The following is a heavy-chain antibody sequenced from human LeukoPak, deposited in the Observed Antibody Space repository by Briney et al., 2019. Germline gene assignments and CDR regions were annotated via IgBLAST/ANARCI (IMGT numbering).Heavy chain of an antibody. CDR1: GSTFGNYY. V-gene: IGHV3-7*03. D-gene: IGHD3-3*01. CDR3: ARDQYDTWSRRGNFDS. CDR2: IKLDGSEK. J-gene: IGHJ4*02. Sequence: PGGSLRLSCAASGSTFGNYYMSWVRQAPGKGLEWVANIKLDGSEKNYVDSVKGRFTISRDNTKNSLYLQMNSLRVEDTAVFYCARDQYDTWSRRGNFDSWGQGTLVIVSS.